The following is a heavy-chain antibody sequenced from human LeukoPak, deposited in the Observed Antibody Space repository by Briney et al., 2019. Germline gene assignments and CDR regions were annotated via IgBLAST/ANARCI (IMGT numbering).Heavy chain of an antibody. CDR2: IYTSGNT. CDR3: ATTYYDYVWGSYRHDY. V-gene: IGHV4-61*02. J-gene: IGHJ4*02. Sequence: SETLSLTCTVSGGSINSGSYYWSWIRQPAGKGLEWIGRIYTSGNTNYNPSLKSRVTISLDTSKNQFSLKLSSVTAADTAVYYCATTYYDYVWGSYRHDYWGQGTLVTVSS. D-gene: IGHD3-16*02. CDR1: GGSINSGSYY.